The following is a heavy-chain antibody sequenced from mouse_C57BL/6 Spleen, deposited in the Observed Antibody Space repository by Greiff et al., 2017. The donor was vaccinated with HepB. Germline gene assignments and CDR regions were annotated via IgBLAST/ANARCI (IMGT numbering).Heavy chain of an antibody. Sequence: EVQLQQSGPVLVKPGASVKMSCKASGYTFTDYYMNWVEQSHGKSLEWIGVINPYNGGTSYKQKFKGKATLTVDKSSSTAYMELNSLTSEDSAVYYCARGDDGYSLFGYWGQGTLVTVSA. J-gene: IGHJ3*01. V-gene: IGHV1-19*01. CDR2: INPYNGGT. CDR1: GYTFTDYY. D-gene: IGHD2-3*01. CDR3: ARGDDGYSLFGY.